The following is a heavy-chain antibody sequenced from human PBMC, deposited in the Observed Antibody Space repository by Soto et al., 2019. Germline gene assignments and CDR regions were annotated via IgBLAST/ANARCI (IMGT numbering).Heavy chain of an antibody. CDR1: GYTFSTYY. D-gene: IGHD3-10*01. J-gene: IGHJ6*02. CDR3: ARANYGSGIAFYSMDV. CDR2: INPSRGGT. V-gene: IGHV1-46*01. Sequence: ASVKVSCKASGYTFSTYYIHWVLQAPGQGLEWMGVINPSRGGTNYAQKFQGRATMTSDTSTSTVYMELNSLRSEDTAVYYCARANYGSGIAFYSMDVWGQGTTVTVSS.